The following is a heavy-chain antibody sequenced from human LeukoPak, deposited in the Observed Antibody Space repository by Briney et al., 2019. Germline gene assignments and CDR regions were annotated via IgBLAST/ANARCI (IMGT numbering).Heavy chain of an antibody. CDR3: AKDRGSGWYFDY. D-gene: IGHD6-19*01. CDR1: GFTSITYG. Sequence: GGSLRLSCEGSGFTSITYGMSWVRQAPGKGLEWVSTLGGGDAGIYYADSVYDRFTISRDKSKNTLYLQMNSLRVEDTAVYYCAKDRGSGWYFDYWGQGTPVTVSS. J-gene: IGHJ4*02. V-gene: IGHV3-23*01. CDR2: LGGGDAGI.